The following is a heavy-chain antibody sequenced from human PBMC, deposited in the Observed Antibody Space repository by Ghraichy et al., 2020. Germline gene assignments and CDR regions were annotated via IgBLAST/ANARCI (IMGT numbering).Heavy chain of an antibody. J-gene: IGHJ6*02. CDR2: IYYSGST. CDR3: ARSGSSHLHYYYYGMDV. Sequence: SETLSLTCTVSGGSISSYYWSWIRQPPGKGLEWIGYIYYSGSTNYNPSLKSRVTISVDTSKNQFSLKLSSVTAADTAVYYCARSGSSHLHYYYYGMDVWGQGTTVTVSS. D-gene: IGHD6-6*01. CDR1: GGSISSYY. V-gene: IGHV4-59*01.